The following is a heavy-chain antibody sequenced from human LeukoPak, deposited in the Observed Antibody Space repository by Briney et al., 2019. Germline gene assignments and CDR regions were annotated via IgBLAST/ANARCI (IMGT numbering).Heavy chain of an antibody. CDR3: AELGITMIGGV. J-gene: IGHJ6*04. V-gene: IGHV3-23*01. CDR1: GFTFSSSA. D-gene: IGHD3-10*02. Sequence: GGSLRLSCAASGFTFSSSAMNWVRQAPGKGLQWVSVISGSGGSTDYADSVKGRFTISRDNSKNTLYLQMNSLRAEDTAVYYCAELGITMIGGVWGKGTTVTISS. CDR2: ISGSGGST.